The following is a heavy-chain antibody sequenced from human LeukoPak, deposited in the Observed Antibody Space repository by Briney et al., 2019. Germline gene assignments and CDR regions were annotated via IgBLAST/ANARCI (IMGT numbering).Heavy chain of an antibody. CDR1: GGSISSSSYY. J-gene: IGHJ4*02. D-gene: IGHD5-18*01. Sequence: PSETLSLTCTVSGGSISSSSYYWGWIRQPPGKGLEWIGSIYYSGSTYYNPSLKSRVTISVDTSKNQFSLKLSSVTAADTAVYYCARGLIGGYSYGLHFDYWGQGTLVTVSS. V-gene: IGHV4-39*07. CDR3: ARGLIGGYSYGLHFDY. CDR2: IYYSGST.